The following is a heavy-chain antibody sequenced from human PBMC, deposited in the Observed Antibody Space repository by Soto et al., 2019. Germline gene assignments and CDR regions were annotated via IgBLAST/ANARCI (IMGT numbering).Heavy chain of an antibody. V-gene: IGHV3-30-3*01. CDR1: GFSFSTYR. Sequence: QVQLVESGGGVVQPGRSLRLSCAVSGFSFSTYRMHWVRQAPGKGLEWVGVISYDGSNKYYADSVKGRFTISRDNSKNTMYVQMNSLRAEDTAVYYCAREENGGLSDYFDYFDSWGRGTLVTVSS. CDR2: ISYDGSNK. J-gene: IGHJ4*02. D-gene: IGHD2-8*01. CDR3: AREENGGLSDYFDYFDS.